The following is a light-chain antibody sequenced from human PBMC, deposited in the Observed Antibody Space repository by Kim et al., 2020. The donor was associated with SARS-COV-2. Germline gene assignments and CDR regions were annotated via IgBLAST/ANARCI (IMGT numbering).Light chain of an antibody. CDR2: GKN. CDR3: NSRDSNDNVV. Sequence: VALGPTVRITCQGDSLRSYYATCYQQKPGQAPILVIYGKNNRPSGIPDRFSGSSSGNTASLTITGTQAGDEADYYCNSRDSNDNVVFGGGTQLTVL. CDR1: SLRSYY. V-gene: IGLV3-19*01. J-gene: IGLJ2*01.